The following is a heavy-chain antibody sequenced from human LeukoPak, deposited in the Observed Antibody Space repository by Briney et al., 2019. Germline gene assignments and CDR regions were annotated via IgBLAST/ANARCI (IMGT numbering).Heavy chain of an antibody. J-gene: IGHJ3*02. Sequence: PSETLSLTCTVSGGSISSGDYYWSWIRQPPGKGLEWIGYIYYSGSTYYNPSLKSRVTISVGTSKNQFSLKLSSVTAADTAVYYCARGPDSTTGEAFDIWGQGTMVTVSS. CDR2: IYYSGST. V-gene: IGHV4-30-4*01. CDR3: ARGPDSTTGEAFDI. CDR1: GGSISSGDYY. D-gene: IGHD3-16*01.